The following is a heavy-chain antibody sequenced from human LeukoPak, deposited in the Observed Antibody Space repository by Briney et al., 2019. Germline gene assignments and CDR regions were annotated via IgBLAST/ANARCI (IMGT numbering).Heavy chain of an antibody. D-gene: IGHD3-22*01. CDR1: GFTVSSNY. CDR2: IYSGGST. V-gene: IGHV3-66*01. CDR3: ARGSGGYYDSGRRYYYGMDV. Sequence: GGSLRLSCAASGFTVSSNYMGWVRQAPGKGLEWVSVIYSGGSTYHADSVKGRFTISRDNSKNTLYLQMNSLRAEDTAVYYCARGSGGYYDSGRRYYYGMDVWGQGTTVTVSS. J-gene: IGHJ6*02.